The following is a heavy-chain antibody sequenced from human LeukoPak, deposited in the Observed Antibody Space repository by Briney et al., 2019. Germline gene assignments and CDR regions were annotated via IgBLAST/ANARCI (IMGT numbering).Heavy chain of an antibody. V-gene: IGHV4-59*08. J-gene: IGHJ5*02. CDR1: GGSISSYY. CDR3: ARRIAVAGTDFSWFDP. Sequence: PPETLSLTCTVSGGSISSYYWSWIRHPPGEGLEWVGYIYYSGSTNYNPSPKSRVTISVDTSKNQYSLKLSSVNAADTAVYYCARRIAVAGTDFSWFDPWGQGTLVTVPS. D-gene: IGHD6-19*01. CDR2: IYYSGST.